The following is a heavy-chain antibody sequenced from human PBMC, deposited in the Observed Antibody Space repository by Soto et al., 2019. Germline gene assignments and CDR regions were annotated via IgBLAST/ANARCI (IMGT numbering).Heavy chain of an antibody. Sequence: GGSLRLSCAASRFTFSSCGMHWVRQAPGKGLEWVAVVSYDASNKYYADSVKGRFTISRDNSKNTLYLQMNSLRAEDTAVYYCSGSTNGSYGYYFDYWGQGTLVTVSS. CDR1: RFTFSSCG. CDR3: SGSTNGSYGYYFDY. D-gene: IGHD1-26*01. CDR2: VSYDASNK. V-gene: IGHV3-30*03. J-gene: IGHJ4*02.